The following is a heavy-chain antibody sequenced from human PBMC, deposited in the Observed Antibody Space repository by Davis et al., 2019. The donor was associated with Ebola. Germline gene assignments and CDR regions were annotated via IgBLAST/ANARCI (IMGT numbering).Heavy chain of an antibody. V-gene: IGHV5-51*01. Sequence: GESLKISCQGSGYSFTSYWIAWVRQLPGIGLKLMGIIYPCDSDTRYSPSFLGQVTISADRSINTAYLQWDSLKASDTATYYCAREPSMYYGMDVWGQGTTVTVSS. J-gene: IGHJ6*02. CDR2: IYPCDSDT. CDR3: AREPSMYYGMDV. CDR1: GYSFTSYW.